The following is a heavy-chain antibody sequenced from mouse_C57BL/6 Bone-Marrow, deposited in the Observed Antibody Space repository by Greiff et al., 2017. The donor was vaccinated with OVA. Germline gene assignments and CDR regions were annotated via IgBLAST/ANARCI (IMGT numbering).Heavy chain of an antibody. D-gene: IGHD2-3*01. CDR2: IDPEDGET. J-gene: IGHJ2*01. V-gene: IGHV14-2*01. CDR1: GFNIKDYY. Sequence: EVQLQQSGAELVKPGASVKLSCTASGFNIKDYYMHWVKQRTEQGLEWIGRIDPEDGETKYAPKFPGKATITADTSSNTAYLQLSRLTSEDTAVYYCARDGYYVDYWGQGTTLTVSS. CDR3: ARDGYYVDY.